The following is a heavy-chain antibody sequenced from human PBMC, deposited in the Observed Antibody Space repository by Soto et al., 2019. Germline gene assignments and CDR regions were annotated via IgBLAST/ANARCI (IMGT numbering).Heavy chain of an antibody. CDR3: ARGGGRNYGSGSYYNRYYYYYYMDV. CDR1: GGSFSGYY. V-gene: IGHV4-34*01. CDR2: INHSGST. D-gene: IGHD3-10*01. J-gene: IGHJ6*03. Sequence: SETLSLTCAVYGGSFSGYYWSWIRQPPGKGLEWIGEINHSGSTNYNPSLKSRVTISVDTSKNQFSLKLSSVTAADTAVYYCARGGGRNYGSGSYYNRYYYYYYMDVWGKGTTVTVS.